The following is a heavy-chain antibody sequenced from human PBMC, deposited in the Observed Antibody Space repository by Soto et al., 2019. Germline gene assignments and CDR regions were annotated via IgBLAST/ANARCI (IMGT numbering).Heavy chain of an antibody. D-gene: IGHD6-13*01. J-gene: IGHJ6*02. CDR2: IYYSGST. CDR1: GGSISSGDYY. CDR3: ARDRAGGSSWDPYGMDV. Sequence: QVQLQESGPGLVKPSQTLSLTCTVSGGSISSGDYYWSWIRQPPGKGLEWIGYIYYSGSTYYNPSLKSRVTISVDTSKNQFSLKLSSVTAADTAVYYCARDRAGGSSWDPYGMDVWGQGTTVTVSS. V-gene: IGHV4-30-4*01.